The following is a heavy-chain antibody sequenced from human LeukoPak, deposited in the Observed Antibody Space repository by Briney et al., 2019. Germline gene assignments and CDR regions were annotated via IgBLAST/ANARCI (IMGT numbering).Heavy chain of an antibody. J-gene: IGHJ5*02. CDR2: IWYGGSNK. CDR3: AKDDWYIVVVPAAEFNWFDP. CDR1: GFTFSIYG. Sequence: GGSLRLSCAASGFTFSIYGMHWVRQAPGKGLEWVAFIWYGGSNKYYADSVKGRFTISRDNSKNTLYLQMHSLRAEDTAVYYCAKDDWYIVVVPAAEFNWFDPWGQGTLVTVSS. D-gene: IGHD2-2*01. V-gene: IGHV3-30*02.